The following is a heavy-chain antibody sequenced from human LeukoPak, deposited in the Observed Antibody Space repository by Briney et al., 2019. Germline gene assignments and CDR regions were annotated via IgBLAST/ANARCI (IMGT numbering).Heavy chain of an antibody. J-gene: IGHJ6*03. Sequence: GGSLRLSCAASGFTFSSYGMHWVRQAPGKGLEWVAFIRYDGSNKYYADSVKGRFTISRDDSKNTLYLQMNSLRAEDTAVYYCAKGRSGSYRYYYYYMDVWGKGTTVTVSS. CDR1: GFTFSSYG. CDR2: IRYDGSNK. CDR3: AKGRSGSYRYYYYYMDV. V-gene: IGHV3-30*02. D-gene: IGHD1-26*01.